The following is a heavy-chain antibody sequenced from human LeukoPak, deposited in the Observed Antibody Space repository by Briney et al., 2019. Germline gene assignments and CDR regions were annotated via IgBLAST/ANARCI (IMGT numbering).Heavy chain of an antibody. D-gene: IGHD2-2*02. CDR1: RGTFSSYA. CDR3: ARDRPGRYCRSTRCYMASPFDP. CDR2: IIPILGTA. Sequence: GASVKVSCKASRGTFSSYAISWVRQAPGQGLEWMGGIIPILGTANYAQKFQGRVTITADEFTSTAYMELSSLRSEDTAVYYCARDRPGRYCRSTRCYMASPFDPWGQGTLVTVSS. V-gene: IGHV1-69*13. J-gene: IGHJ5*02.